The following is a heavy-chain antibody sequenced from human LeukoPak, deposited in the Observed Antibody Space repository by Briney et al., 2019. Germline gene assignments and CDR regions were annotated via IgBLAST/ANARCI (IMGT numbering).Heavy chain of an antibody. CDR3: AKDGGGAFDI. D-gene: IGHD3-16*01. CDR1: GFTFSGYE. V-gene: IGHV3-48*03. CDR2: ISSSGNNT. Sequence: PGGSLKLSCAASGFTFSGYEMNWVRQAPGKGLEWVSYISSSGNNTYYADSVKGRFTISRDNSKNTLYLQMNSLRAEDTAVYYCAKDGGGAFDIWGQGTMVTVSS. J-gene: IGHJ3*02.